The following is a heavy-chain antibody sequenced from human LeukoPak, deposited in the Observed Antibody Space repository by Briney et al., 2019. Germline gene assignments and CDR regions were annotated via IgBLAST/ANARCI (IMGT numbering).Heavy chain of an antibody. CDR1: GFTFSSYE. CDR3: ARDGHISQYYYGSGSYLY. D-gene: IGHD3-10*01. CDR2: ISSSGSTI. Sequence: GGSLRLSCAASGFTFSSYEMNWVRQAPGKGLEWVSYISSSGSTIYYADSVKGRFTISRDNAKNSLYLQMNSLRAEDTAVYYCARDGHISQYYYGSGSYLYWGQGTLVTVSS. V-gene: IGHV3-48*03. J-gene: IGHJ4*02.